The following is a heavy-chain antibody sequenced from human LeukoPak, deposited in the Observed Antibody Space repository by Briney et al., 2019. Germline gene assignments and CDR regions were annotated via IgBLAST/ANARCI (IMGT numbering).Heavy chain of an antibody. V-gene: IGHV4-4*02. J-gene: IGHJ4*02. D-gene: IGHD5-12*01. CDR1: GGSISSSNW. CDR2: IYYSGST. CDR3: ARGGGYSGYDFGY. Sequence: SETLSLTCAVSGGSISSSNWWSWVRQPPGKGLEWIGYIYYSGSTNYNPSLKSRVTISVDTSKNQFSLNLSSVTAADTAVYYCARGGGYSGYDFGYWGQGTLVTVSS.